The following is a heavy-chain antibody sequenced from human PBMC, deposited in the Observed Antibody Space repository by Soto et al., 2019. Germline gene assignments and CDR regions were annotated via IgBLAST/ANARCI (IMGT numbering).Heavy chain of an antibody. CDR2: TYYRSKWYN. CDR1: GDSVSSNTVA. D-gene: IGHD3-22*01. V-gene: IGHV6-1*01. Sequence: PSQTLSLTCVISGDSVSSNTVAWNWIRQSPSRGVEWLGRTYYRSKWYNDYAVSVKSRITINPDTSKNQFSLQLNSVTPEDTAVYYCARVRDYYDSSDYYSGPENAFDTWGQATMVT. J-gene: IGHJ3*02. CDR3: ARVRDYYDSSDYYSGPENAFDT.